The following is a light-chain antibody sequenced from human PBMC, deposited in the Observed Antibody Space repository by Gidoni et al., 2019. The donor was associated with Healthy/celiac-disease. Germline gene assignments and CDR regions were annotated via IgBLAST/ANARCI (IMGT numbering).Light chain of an antibody. Sequence: QPALTKPAPVFGAPGHAITISCTGTSSDVGGYNYFSWYQQHPGKAPKLMIYEVSNRPSGVSNRFSGSKSGNTASLTISGLQAEDEADYYCSSYTSSSTLVFGGGTKLTVL. J-gene: IGLJ2*01. CDR1: SSDVGGYNY. CDR3: SSYTSSSTLV. CDR2: EVS. V-gene: IGLV2-14*01.